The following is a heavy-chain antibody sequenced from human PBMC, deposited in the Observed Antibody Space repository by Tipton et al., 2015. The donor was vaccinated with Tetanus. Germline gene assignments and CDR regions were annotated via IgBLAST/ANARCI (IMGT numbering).Heavy chain of an antibody. Sequence: SLRLSCAVSGFTFRNYSMSWVRQAPGKGLEWISSISGRSTYTYYADSVKGRFTVSRDNSKNSLFLHMNSLRTEDTAVYYCASDYFDSSDYPSPPAPTDYWGQGTLVSVSS. J-gene: IGHJ4*02. V-gene: IGHV3-21*06. CDR1: GFTFRNYS. CDR3: ASDYFDSSDYPSPPAPTDY. D-gene: IGHD3-22*01. CDR2: ISGRSTYT.